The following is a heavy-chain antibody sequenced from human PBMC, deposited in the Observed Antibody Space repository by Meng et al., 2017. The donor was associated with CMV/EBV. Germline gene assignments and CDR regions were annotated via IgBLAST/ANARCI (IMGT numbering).Heavy chain of an antibody. V-gene: IGHV1-46*01. CDR3: ARDPARITIFGVVTSYDMDV. J-gene: IGHJ6*02. D-gene: IGHD3-3*01. Sequence: ASVKVSCKASGYTFTSYYMHWVRQAPGQGLEWMGIINPSGGSTSYAQKFQGRVTMTRDTSTSTVYMELSSLRSEDTAVYYCARDPARITIFGVVTSYDMDVWGQGTTVTVSS. CDR1: GYTFTSYY. CDR2: INPSGGST.